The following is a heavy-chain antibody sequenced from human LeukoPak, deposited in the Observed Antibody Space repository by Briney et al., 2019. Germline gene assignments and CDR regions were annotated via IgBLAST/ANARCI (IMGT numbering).Heavy chain of an antibody. Sequence: ASVKVSCKASGYTFTSYGISWVRQAPGQGLEWMGWISVYNGNTKYTQKFQGRVTMTTDTSTSTAYMELRSLRSDDTAVYYCARDQYSSGSNYYYGMDVWGQGTTVTVSS. V-gene: IGHV1-18*01. CDR2: ISVYNGNT. D-gene: IGHD6-19*01. J-gene: IGHJ6*02. CDR3: ARDQYSSGSNYYYGMDV. CDR1: GYTFTSYG.